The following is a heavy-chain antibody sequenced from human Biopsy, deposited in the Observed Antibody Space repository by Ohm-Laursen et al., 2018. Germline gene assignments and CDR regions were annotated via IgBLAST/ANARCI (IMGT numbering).Heavy chain of an antibody. V-gene: IGHV3-7*01. D-gene: IGHD3-22*01. Sequence: GSLRLSCTASGFIFRDYWLTWVRQAPGKGLEWVGNIHRFIISTDNAKNSLYLQMNSLRAEDTAVYYCARVSTYYYDSNGFSSSYGMDVWGQGTTVTVSS. J-gene: IGHJ6*02. CDR2: I. CDR3: ARVSTYYYDSNGFSSSYGMDV. CDR1: GFIFRDYW.